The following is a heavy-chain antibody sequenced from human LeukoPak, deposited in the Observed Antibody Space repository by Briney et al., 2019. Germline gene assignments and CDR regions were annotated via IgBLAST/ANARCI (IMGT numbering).Heavy chain of an antibody. CDR1: GFTFGNFG. Sequence: TGGSLRLSCEASGSGFTFGNFGMSWVRQAPGKGLEWVSGISGSGYYTYYAGSVKSRFTISRDNSKNTLYIEMDSLRAEDTAVYYCAKDGSWGDYYFYFYMDVWGKGTTVTVSS. J-gene: IGHJ6*03. V-gene: IGHV3-23*01. CDR3: AKDGSWGDYYFYFYMDV. CDR2: ISGSGYYT. D-gene: IGHD3-16*01.